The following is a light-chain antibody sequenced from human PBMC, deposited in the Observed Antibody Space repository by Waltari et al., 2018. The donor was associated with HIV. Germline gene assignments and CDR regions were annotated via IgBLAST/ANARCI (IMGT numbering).Light chain of an antibody. CDR2: GAS. CDR3: QQYSRDPPMYS. CDR1: QSVSSH. J-gene: IGKJ2*03. V-gene: IGKV3-15*01. Sequence: EVVMTQSPATLSVSPGERATLSCRASQSVSSHLAWYQQRPGQSPRLLIYGASTRATGIPDRFSGSGSGTEFTLTISGLQAEDVAIYYCQQYSRDPPMYSFGQGTKLEIK.